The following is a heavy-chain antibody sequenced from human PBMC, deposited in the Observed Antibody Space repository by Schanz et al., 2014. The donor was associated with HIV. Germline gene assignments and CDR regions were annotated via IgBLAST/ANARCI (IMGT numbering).Heavy chain of an antibody. D-gene: IGHD3-10*01. CDR2: IIPIFDTP. CDR3: ARGPDYGKTSYNFDF. V-gene: IGHV1-69*06. CDR1: GGSFSNYA. J-gene: IGHJ4*02. Sequence: QVQLLQSGAEVKKPGSSVTVSCKASGGSFSNYAIIWVRQAPGQGLEWMGGIIPIFDTPKYAQKFQGRVTMTRNTPRSTAYLTLNNLTSEDTAVYFCARGPDYGKTSYNFDFWGQGTLVAVSP.